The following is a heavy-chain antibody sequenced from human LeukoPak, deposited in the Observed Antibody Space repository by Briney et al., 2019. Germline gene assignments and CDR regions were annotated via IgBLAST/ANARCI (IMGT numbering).Heavy chain of an antibody. V-gene: IGHV3-23*01. Sequence: PGGSLRLSCAASGFTFSSYAMSWVRQAPGKGLEWVSAISGSGGSTYYADSVKGRFTISRDNSKNTLYLQMNSLRAEDTAVYYCAKEPPYDFWSYNWFDPWGQGTLVTVSS. J-gene: IGHJ5*02. CDR1: GFTFSSYA. D-gene: IGHD3-3*01. CDR2: ISGSGGST. CDR3: AKEPPYDFWSYNWFDP.